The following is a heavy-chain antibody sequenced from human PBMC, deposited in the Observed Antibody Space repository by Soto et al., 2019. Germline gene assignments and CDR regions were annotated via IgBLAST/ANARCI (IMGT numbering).Heavy chain of an antibody. CDR2: ILAAGST. Sequence: GGSLRLSCAASGFICTSYDMSWVRQAPGKGLEWVSTILAAGSTHYEDSVKGRFTISRDSSKSTLYLQMNSLRAEDTAVYYCATLNSFGSDYWGRGTLVTRLL. D-gene: IGHD5-18*01. CDR3: ATLNSFGSDY. CDR1: GFICTSYD. V-gene: IGHV3-23*01. J-gene: IGHJ4*02.